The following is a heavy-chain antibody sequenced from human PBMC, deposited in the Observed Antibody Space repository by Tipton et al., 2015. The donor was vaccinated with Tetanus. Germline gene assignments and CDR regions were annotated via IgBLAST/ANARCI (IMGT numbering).Heavy chain of an antibody. CDR1: GGSISSGGYS. CDR2: MYNSGAT. D-gene: IGHD3-10*01. V-gene: IGHV4-30-2*03. J-gene: IGHJ3*02. CDR3: ARPEASGRARGFDI. Sequence: TLSLTCAVSGGSISSGGYSWTWIRQPPGKGLQWIGTMYNSGATYYNPSLKGRVTISGDTSKNLFSLTSVTASDTAVYYCARPEASGRARGFDIWGQGTKVTVSP.